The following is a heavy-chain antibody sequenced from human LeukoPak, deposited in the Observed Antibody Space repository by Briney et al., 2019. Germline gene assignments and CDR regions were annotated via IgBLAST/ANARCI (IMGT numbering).Heavy chain of an antibody. CDR2: IKSDGRT. CDR1: GFTFSNYR. CDR3: ARAPSEIGGYYPEYFRH. Sequence: PGGSLRLSCVVSGFTFSNYRMHWVRQAPGKGLVWVSRIKSDGRTNYADSVKGRFTISRDNAKNTVSLQMNSLRAEDTGVYYCARAPSEIGGYYPEYFRHWGQGTLVTVSS. J-gene: IGHJ1*01. D-gene: IGHD3-22*01. V-gene: IGHV3-74*01.